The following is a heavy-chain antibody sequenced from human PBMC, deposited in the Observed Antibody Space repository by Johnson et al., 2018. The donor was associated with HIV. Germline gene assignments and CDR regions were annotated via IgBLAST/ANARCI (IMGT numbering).Heavy chain of an antibody. Sequence: VQLVESGGGFVQPGGSLRLSCAASGFTFSDAWMNWVRQSPGKGLEWVGRIKSKADGGTIDYAAPVKGRFTISRDDSENTLYLQMNSLRAEDTAVYYCARDSVILVDGAFDIWGQGTMVTVSS. D-gene: IGHD2-15*01. CDR3: ARDSVILVDGAFDI. V-gene: IGHV3-15*01. J-gene: IGHJ3*02. CDR2: IKSKADGGTI. CDR1: GFTFSDAW.